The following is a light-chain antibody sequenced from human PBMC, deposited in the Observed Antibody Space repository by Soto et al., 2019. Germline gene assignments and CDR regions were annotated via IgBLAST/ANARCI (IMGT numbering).Light chain of an antibody. CDR3: KQANSFPPT. V-gene: IGKV1-5*01. CDR2: DAN. J-gene: IGKJ4*01. Sequence: DIQMTQSPSILSASVGDSVTITCRASQTIDSWVAWYQQKPGKAPKLLVYDANSLESGVSSRFSGSGYGTDFTLSIRSLQPEDFATYYCKQANSFPPTFGGGTKVDI. CDR1: QTIDSW.